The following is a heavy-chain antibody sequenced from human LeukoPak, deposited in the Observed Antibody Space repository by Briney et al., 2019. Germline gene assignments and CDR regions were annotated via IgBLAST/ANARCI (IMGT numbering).Heavy chain of an antibody. CDR2: INHSGST. CDR3: ARDRYYYDSSGYYLLDY. J-gene: IGHJ4*02. D-gene: IGHD3-22*01. Sequence: SETLSLTCAVYGGSFSGYYWSWIRQPPGKGLEWIGEINHSGSTNYNPSLKSRVAMSVDTSKNQFSLKLSSVTAADTAVYYCARDRYYYDSSGYYLLDYWGQGTLVTVSS. CDR1: GGSFSGYY. V-gene: IGHV4-34*01.